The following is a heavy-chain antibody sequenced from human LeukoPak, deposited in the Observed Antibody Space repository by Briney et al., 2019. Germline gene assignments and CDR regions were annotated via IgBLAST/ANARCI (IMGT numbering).Heavy chain of an antibody. J-gene: IGHJ4*02. D-gene: IGHD3-3*01. V-gene: IGHV3-53*01. CDR3: AKVYSYDFWSGYYAPNFDY. CDR1: GFTVSSNY. CDR2: IYSGGST. Sequence: GGSLRLSCAASGFTVSSNYMSWVRQAPGKGLEWVSVIYSGGSTYYVDSVKGRFTISRDNSKNTLYLQMNSLRAEDTAVYYCAKVYSYDFWSGYYAPNFDYWGQGTLVTVSS.